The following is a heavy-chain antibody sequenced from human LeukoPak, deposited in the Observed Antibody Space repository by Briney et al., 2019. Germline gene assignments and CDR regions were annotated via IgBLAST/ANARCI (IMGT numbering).Heavy chain of an antibody. D-gene: IGHD3-22*01. CDR1: GYTFTSYG. CDR3: ARPYRYYYDSSGYFD. V-gene: IGHV1-18*01. CDR2: ISAYNGNT. J-gene: IGHJ4*02. Sequence: ASVKVSCKASGYTFTSYGISWVRQAPGQGLEWMGWISAYNGNTNYAQKFQGRVTMTTDTSTSTAYMELRSLRSEDTAVYYCARPYRYYYDSSGYFDWGQGTLVTVSS.